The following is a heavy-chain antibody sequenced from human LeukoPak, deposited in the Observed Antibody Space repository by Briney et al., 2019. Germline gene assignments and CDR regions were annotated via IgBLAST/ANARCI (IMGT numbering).Heavy chain of an antibody. D-gene: IGHD6-6*01. V-gene: IGHV4-34*01. Sequence: KPSETLSLTCAVYGVSFSGYYWSWIRQPPGKGLEWIGEINHSGSTNYNPSLKSRVTISVDTSKNQFSLKLSSVTAADTAVYYCARGLEARDFDYWGQGTPVTVSS. CDR1: GVSFSGYY. CDR2: INHSGST. J-gene: IGHJ4*02. CDR3: ARGLEARDFDY.